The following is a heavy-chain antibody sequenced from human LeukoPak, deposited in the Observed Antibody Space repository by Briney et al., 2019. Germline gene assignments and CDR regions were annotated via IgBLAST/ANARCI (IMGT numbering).Heavy chain of an antibody. CDR3: AKGEYYDSSPLDY. D-gene: IGHD3-22*01. CDR2: ISGSGGST. Sequence: GGSLRLSCAASGFTFSSYGMSWVRQAPGKGLEWVSAISGSGGSTYYADSVKGRFTISRDNSKNTLYLQMNSLRAEDTAVYYCAKGEYYDSSPLDYWGQGTLVTVSS. V-gene: IGHV3-23*01. J-gene: IGHJ4*02. CDR1: GFTFSSYG.